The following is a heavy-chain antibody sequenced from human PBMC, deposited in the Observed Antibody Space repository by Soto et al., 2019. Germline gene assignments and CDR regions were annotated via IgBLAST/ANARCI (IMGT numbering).Heavy chain of an antibody. CDR2: ISSRGSTI. CDR3: ARELDVVVPMGAFDI. CDR1: GFTFSDYY. D-gene: IGHD2-21*01. Sequence: QVQLVESGGGLVKPGGSLRLSCAASGFTFSDYYMSWIRQAPGKGLEWVSYISSRGSTIDYADSVKGRFTISRDNAKNSLYLQMTSLRAEDTAVYYCARELDVVVPMGAFDIWGQGTMVTVSS. V-gene: IGHV3-11*01. J-gene: IGHJ3*02.